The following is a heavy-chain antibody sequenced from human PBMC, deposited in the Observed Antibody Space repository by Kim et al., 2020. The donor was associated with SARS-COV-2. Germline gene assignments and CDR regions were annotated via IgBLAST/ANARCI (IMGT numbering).Heavy chain of an antibody. J-gene: IGHJ4*02. V-gene: IGHV4-31*03. CDR3: AREEVYGSGSYFH. D-gene: IGHD3-10*01. Sequence: SETLSLTCTVSGGSISSGGYYWSWIRQHPGKGLEWIGYIYYSGSTYYNPSLKSRVTISVDTSKNQFSLKLSSVTAAHTAVYYCAREEVYGSGSYFHWGQGTLVTVS. CDR2: IYYSGST. CDR1: GGSISSGGYY.